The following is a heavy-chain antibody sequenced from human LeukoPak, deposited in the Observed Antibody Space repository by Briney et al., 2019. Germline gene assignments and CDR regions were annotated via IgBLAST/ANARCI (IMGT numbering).Heavy chain of an antibody. V-gene: IGHV3-21*01. CDR2: ISSSSSYI. CDR1: GFTFSSYS. CDR3: ARDSPTVTSQAIDY. J-gene: IGHJ4*02. Sequence: PGGSLRLSCAASGFTFSSYSMNWVRQAPGRGLEWVSSISSSSSYIYYADSVKGRFTTSRDNAKNSLYLQMNSLRAEDTAVYYCARDSPTVTSQAIDYWGQGTLVTVSS. D-gene: IGHD4-17*01.